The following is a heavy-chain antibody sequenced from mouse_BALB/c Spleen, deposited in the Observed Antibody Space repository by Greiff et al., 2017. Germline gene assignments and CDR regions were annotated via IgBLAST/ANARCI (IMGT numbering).Heavy chain of an antibody. Sequence: EVKLMESGGGLVKPGGSLKLSCAASGFTFSSYTMSWVRQTPEKRLEWVATISSGGSYTYYPDSVKGRFTISRDNAKNTLYLQMSSLKSEDTAMYYCTRERDYGKGDFDYWGQGTTLTVSS. CDR1: GFTFSSYT. CDR3: TRERDYGKGDFDY. J-gene: IGHJ2*01. D-gene: IGHD2-1*01. V-gene: IGHV5-6-4*01. CDR2: ISSGGSYT.